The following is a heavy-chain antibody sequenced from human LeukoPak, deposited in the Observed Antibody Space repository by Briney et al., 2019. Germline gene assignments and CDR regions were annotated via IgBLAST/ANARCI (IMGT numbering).Heavy chain of an antibody. J-gene: IGHJ5*02. CDR1: GYTFTIYD. CDR3: ARVRGYCSSPSCYGWWFDP. V-gene: IGHV1-8*01. D-gene: IGHD2-2*01. CDR2: MNPNSGNT. Sequence: ASVKFSCKASGYTFTIYDINWVRQATGQGLEWMGWMNPNSGNTGYAQKFQGRITMTRSTSISTAYMELSSLRSEDTAVYYCARVRGYCSSPSCYGWWFDPWGQGTLVTVSS.